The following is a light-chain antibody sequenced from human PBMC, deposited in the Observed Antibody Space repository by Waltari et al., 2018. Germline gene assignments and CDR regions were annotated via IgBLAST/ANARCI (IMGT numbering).Light chain of an antibody. CDR3: CSYVGSYTLL. V-gene: IGLV2-11*01. Sequence: QSGLTQPRSVFGSPGQSVTLTCTGTGSDVGGFRSVSWYHQSPGKAPKLIIYDVSKRPSGAPDRFSGSKSGNTASLTISGLQAEDEADYHCCSYVGSYTLLFGGGTKLTVL. CDR1: GSDVGGFRS. CDR2: DVS. J-gene: IGLJ3*02.